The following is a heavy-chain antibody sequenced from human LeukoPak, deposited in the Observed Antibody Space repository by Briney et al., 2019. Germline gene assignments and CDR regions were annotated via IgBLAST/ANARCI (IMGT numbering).Heavy chain of an antibody. CDR3: ARGERSLDY. D-gene: IGHD3-10*01. CDR2: IDPSDSYT. CDR1: GYIFTNYW. V-gene: IGHV5-10-1*01. Sequence: GESLKISRKGSGYIFTNYWISWVRQMPGKGLEWMGRIDPSDSYTNYSPSFQGHVTISADKSIRTAYLQWSSLRASDTAIYYCARGERSLDYWGQGTLVTVSS. J-gene: IGHJ4*02.